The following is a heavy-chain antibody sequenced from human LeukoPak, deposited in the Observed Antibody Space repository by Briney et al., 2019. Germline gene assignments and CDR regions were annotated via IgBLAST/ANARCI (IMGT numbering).Heavy chain of an antibody. CDR2: IRYDGSNK. CDR1: GFTFSSYG. J-gene: IGHJ4*02. V-gene: IGHV3-30*02. Sequence: GGSLRLSCAASGFTFSSYGMHWVRQAPGKGLEWVAFIRYDGSNKYYADSVKGRFTISRDNSKNTLYLQMNSLRAEDTAVYYCAKSIVGASPYFDYWCQGTLVTVSS. CDR3: AKSIVGASPYFDY. D-gene: IGHD1-26*01.